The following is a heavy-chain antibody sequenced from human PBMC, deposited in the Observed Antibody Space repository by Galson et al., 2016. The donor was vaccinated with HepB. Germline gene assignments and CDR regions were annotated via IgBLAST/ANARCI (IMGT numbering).Heavy chain of an antibody. V-gene: IGHV3-21*01. Sequence: SLRLSCAASGFTFTSYTMNWVRQSPGKGLEWVSSISGGSSYKYYADSVKGRFTISRDNSKNTVYLQMNSLRAEDTAVYFCAKDPYSGSDRGCGMDVWGQGTTVTVSS. CDR3: AKDPYSGSDRGCGMDV. CDR1: GFTFTSYT. D-gene: IGHD2-15*01. CDR2: ISGGSSYK. J-gene: IGHJ6*02.